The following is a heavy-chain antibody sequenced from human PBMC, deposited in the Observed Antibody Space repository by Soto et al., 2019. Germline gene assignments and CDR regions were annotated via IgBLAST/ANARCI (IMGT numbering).Heavy chain of an antibody. V-gene: IGHV3-33*01. Sequence: QVQLVESGGGVVQPGTSLRLSCAASGFSFSSYAMHWVRQAPGKGLEWVAALWYDGSNQNYAESVKGRFTISRDNSKRTVYLQMNSLKAEDTAVYYCARDINDFLSGYLYWGQGTLVTVSS. J-gene: IGHJ4*02. CDR2: LWYDGSNQ. CDR1: GFSFSSYA. CDR3: ARDINDFLSGYLY. D-gene: IGHD3-3*01.